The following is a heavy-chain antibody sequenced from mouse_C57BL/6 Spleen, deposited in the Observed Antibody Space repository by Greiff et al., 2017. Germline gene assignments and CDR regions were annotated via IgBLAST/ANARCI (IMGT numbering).Heavy chain of an antibody. D-gene: IGHD1-1*01. Sequence: VQLKQSGPELVKPGASVKMSCKASGYTFTDYNMHWVKQSHGKSLEWIGYINPNNGGTSYNQKFKGKATLTVNKSSSTAYMELRSLTSEDAAVYYCARSPGSSYDAMDYWGQGTSVTVSS. V-gene: IGHV1-22*01. CDR3: ARSPGSSYDAMDY. CDR1: GYTFTDYN. J-gene: IGHJ4*01. CDR2: INPNNGGT.